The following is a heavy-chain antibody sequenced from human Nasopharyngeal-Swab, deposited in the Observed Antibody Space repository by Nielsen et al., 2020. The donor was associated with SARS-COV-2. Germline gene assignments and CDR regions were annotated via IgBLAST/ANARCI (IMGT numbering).Heavy chain of an antibody. V-gene: IGHV4-30-2*01. CDR1: GGSISSGGYS. Sequence: SETLSLTCAVSGGSISSGGYSWSWIRQPPGKGLEWIGYIYHSGSTYNNPSLKSRATISVDRSKNQFSLKLSSVTAADTALYYCARDRIYGGNSAFDYWGQGTLVTVSS. J-gene: IGHJ4*02. D-gene: IGHD4-23*01. CDR2: IYHSGST. CDR3: ARDRIYGGNSAFDY.